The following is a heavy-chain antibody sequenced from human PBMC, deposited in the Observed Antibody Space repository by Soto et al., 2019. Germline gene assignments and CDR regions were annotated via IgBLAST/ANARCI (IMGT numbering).Heavy chain of an antibody. V-gene: IGHV3-33*03. J-gene: IGHJ4*02. CDR3: ARWGCSGSNCNLNQRSFDL. CDR1: GLIFNEYG. D-gene: IGHD2-15*01. CDR2: IWYDGSNK. Sequence: QVQLVESGGGVVQPGRSLRLSCAASGLIFNEYGMHWVRQAPGKGLAWVAVIWYDGSNKYYADSVKGRFTFSRDNSKNTMSLQMNCLRVEDTAVYYCARWGCSGSNCNLNQRSFDLWGQGTLVTVSS.